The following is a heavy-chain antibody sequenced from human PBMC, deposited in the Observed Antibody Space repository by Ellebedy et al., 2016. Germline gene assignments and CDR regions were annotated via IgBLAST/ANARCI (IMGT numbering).Heavy chain of an antibody. D-gene: IGHD3-9*01. V-gene: IGHV3-30-3*01. CDR1: GFTFSSYA. Sequence: GGSLRLSXAASGFTFSSYAMHWVRQAPGKGLEWVAVISYDGSNKYYADSVKGRFTISRDNSKNTLYLQMNSLRAEDMAVYYCARGNWGLTGDYFDYWGQGTLVTVSS. CDR3: ARGNWGLTGDYFDY. CDR2: ISYDGSNK. J-gene: IGHJ4*02.